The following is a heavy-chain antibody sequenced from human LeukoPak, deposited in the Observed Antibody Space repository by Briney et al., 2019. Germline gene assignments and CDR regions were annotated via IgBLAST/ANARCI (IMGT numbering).Heavy chain of an antibody. CDR2: ISAYNGNT. Sequence: GASVKVSCKASGYTFTSYGISWVRQAPGQGLEWMGWISAYNGNTNYAQKLQGRVTMTTDTSTSTAYMELRSLRSDDTAVYYCARAWCSSTSCYYYFDYWGQGTLVTVSS. J-gene: IGHJ4*02. CDR1: GYTFTSYG. D-gene: IGHD2-2*01. V-gene: IGHV1-18*01. CDR3: ARAWCSSTSCYYYFDY.